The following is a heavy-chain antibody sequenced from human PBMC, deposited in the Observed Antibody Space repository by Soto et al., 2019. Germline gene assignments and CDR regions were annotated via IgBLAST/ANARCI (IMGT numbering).Heavy chain of an antibody. Sequence: SETLSLTCNVSGGSLSSNFYYWAWIRQPPGKGLEWIGSISHRGNTYYSPSLRSRFTMSVDTSSTQFSLNLSAVTAADSAVYYCAREDPVNDYWGQGTLVTVYS. CDR2: ISHRGNT. V-gene: IGHV4-39*02. CDR3: AREDPVNDY. J-gene: IGHJ4*02. CDR1: GGSLSSNFYY.